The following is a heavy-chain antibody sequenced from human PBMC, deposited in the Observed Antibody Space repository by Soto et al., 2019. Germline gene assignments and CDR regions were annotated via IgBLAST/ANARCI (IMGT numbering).Heavy chain of an antibody. CDR1: GGTFSSYA. J-gene: IGHJ4*02. V-gene: IGHV1-69*13. CDR2: IIPIFGTA. D-gene: IGHD3-3*01. Sequence: SVKVSCKASGGTFSSYAISWVRQAPGQGLEWMGGIIPIFGTANYAQKFRGRVTITADESTSTAYMELSSLRSEDTAVYYCATRRLRGYDSNSNFDYWGQGTLVTVSS. CDR3: ATRRLRGYDSNSNFDY.